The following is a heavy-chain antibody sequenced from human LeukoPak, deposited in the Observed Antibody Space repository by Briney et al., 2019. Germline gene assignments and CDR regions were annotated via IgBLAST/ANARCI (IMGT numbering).Heavy chain of an antibody. D-gene: IGHD3-10*01. CDR3: ARHGSGTSLALDP. V-gene: IGHV4-59*08. J-gene: IGHJ5*02. Sequence: SETLSLTCTVSVGSMSSYYWSWIRQPPGKGLEWPGYVYYSGSTNYNPSLKSRVTISLGTSKNQFSLKLSSVTAADTAVYYCARHGSGTSLALDPWGQGTLVTVSS. CDR2: VYYSGST. CDR1: VGSMSSYY.